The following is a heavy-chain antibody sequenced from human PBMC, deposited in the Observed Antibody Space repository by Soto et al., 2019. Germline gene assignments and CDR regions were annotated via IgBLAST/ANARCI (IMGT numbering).Heavy chain of an antibody. V-gene: IGHV1-46*01. J-gene: IGHJ4*02. Sequence: HVQLVQSEAEVKKPGASVQVSCKASGYSFTNYSMPWVRQVPGQGPEWMGKINPTSGSTSYAQQFKDKVTMTRDMSSNTLYIQLRSLTSEDTAVYYCAKDGIQLWPRSYFDFWGQGTLVIVSS. D-gene: IGHD5-18*01. CDR2: INPTSGST. CDR1: GYSFTNYS. CDR3: AKDGIQLWPRSYFDF.